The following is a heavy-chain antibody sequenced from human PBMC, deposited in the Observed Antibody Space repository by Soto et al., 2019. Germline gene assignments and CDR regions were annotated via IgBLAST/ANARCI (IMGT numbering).Heavy chain of an antibody. D-gene: IGHD3-3*01. Sequence: QVQLQESGPGLVKPSETLSLTCTVSGGSISSYYWSWIRQPPGKGLEWIGYIYYSGRTNYNPSLKSRVTISVDPSKNQFSLKLSSVTAADTAVYYCARHWSYYDFWSGSGDMDVWGKGTTVTVSS. V-gene: IGHV4-59*08. J-gene: IGHJ6*03. CDR1: GGSISSYY. CDR3: ARHWSYYDFWSGSGDMDV. CDR2: IYYSGRT.